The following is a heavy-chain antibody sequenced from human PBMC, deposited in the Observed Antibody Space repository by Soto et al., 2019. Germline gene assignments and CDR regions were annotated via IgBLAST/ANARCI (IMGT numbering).Heavy chain of an antibody. V-gene: IGHV4-59*01. CDR3: ARLNGYCVSTSCHGYYGMDV. CDR2: ISYSGST. J-gene: IGHJ6*02. D-gene: IGHD2-2*03. CDR1: GGSISSYY. Sequence: SETLSLTCTVSGGSISSYYWTWIRQPPGKGLEWIGYISYSGSTKYNPSLKSRVTIFVDTSNNQFSLRLTSVTAADTAVYYCARLNGYCVSTSCHGYYGMDVWGQGTTVTVSS.